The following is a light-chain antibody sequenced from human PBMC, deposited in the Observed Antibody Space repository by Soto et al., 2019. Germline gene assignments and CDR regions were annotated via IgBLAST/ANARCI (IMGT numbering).Light chain of an antibody. CDR2: DAS. J-gene: IGKJ3*01. V-gene: IGKV3-11*01. CDR1: QSVSSS. Sequence: EIVLTQSPDTLSLSPGERATLSCRASQSVSSSLAWYQQKPGQAPRLLIYDASNRATGIPARFSGSGSGTDFTLTISSLGPEAFAVSYCHRRRNWPSEGTFGPGTKVDIK. CDR3: HRRRNWPSEGT.